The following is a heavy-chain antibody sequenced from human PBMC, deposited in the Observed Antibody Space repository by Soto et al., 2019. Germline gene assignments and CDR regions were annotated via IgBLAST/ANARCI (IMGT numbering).Heavy chain of an antibody. D-gene: IGHD3-9*01. CDR1: GVTISTYY. CDR2: VYSSGTT. Sequence: SETLSLTCAVSGVTISTYYWSWIRQPPGKGLEWICRVYSSGTTNSDPTLKSRATMSIDTSKNQFSLRLRSVTAADTPVYYCAREDYEILTGSYAMDVWGQGTTVTVSS. V-gene: IGHV4-4*07. CDR3: AREDYEILTGSYAMDV. J-gene: IGHJ6*02.